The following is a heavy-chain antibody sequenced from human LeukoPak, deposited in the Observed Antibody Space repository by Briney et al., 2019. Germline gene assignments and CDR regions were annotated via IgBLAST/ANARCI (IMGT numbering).Heavy chain of an antibody. V-gene: IGHV3-21*01. Sequence: GGSLRLSCAASGFTFSSYSMNWVRQAPGKGLEWVSSITSSSTYIYYADSVKGRFTISRDNAKNSLYLQMNSLRAEDTAVYYCARVAGTSGYSYGFPYFDYWGQGTLVTVSS. CDR2: ITSSSTYI. J-gene: IGHJ4*02. CDR3: ARVAGTSGYSYGFPYFDY. D-gene: IGHD5-18*01. CDR1: GFTFSSYS.